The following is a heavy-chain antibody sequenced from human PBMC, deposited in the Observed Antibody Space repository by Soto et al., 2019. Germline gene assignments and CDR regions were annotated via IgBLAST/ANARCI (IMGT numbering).Heavy chain of an antibody. Sequence: EGTLRLSWVGSGFIFNNYALHWVRQAPGNDLEWGALISLDSSAIHYADSVKCRFTICRDDSRNTLFLLVNSPRADDTAVYYCAIGRVADSSLDHWGQGTLVTVSS. J-gene: IGHJ4*02. D-gene: IGHD3-3*01. CDR3: AIGRVADSSLDH. V-gene: IGHV3-30*16. CDR2: ISLDSSAI. CDR1: GFIFNNYA.